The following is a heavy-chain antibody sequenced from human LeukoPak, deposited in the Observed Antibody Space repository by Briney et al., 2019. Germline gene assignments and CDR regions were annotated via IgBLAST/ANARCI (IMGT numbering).Heavy chain of an antibody. CDR2: TKSKAKSYAT. V-gene: IGHV3-72*01. CDR3: ARDGGEGGKSAFDI. Sequence: PGGSLRLSCAASGFTFSDQYIDWVRQAPGKGLEWVGRTKSKAKSYATEYAASVRGRFTISRGDSKNLVYLQMNSLKTEDTAVYYCARDGGEGGKSAFDIWGQGTMVTVSS. CDR1: GFTFSDQY. D-gene: IGHD3-16*01. J-gene: IGHJ3*02.